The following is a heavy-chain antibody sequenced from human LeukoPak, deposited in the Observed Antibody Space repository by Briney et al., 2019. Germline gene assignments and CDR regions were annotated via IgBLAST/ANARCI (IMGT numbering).Heavy chain of an antibody. CDR1: GYTFTGYY. J-gene: IGHJ6*02. Sequence: ASVKVSCKASGYTFTGYYMHWVRQAPGQGLEWMGWINTNTGNPTYAQGFTGRFVFSLDTSVSTAYLQISSLKAEDTAVYYCARVGDILTGYYGYYYYYAMDVWGQGTTVTVSS. D-gene: IGHD3-9*01. CDR2: INTNTGNP. V-gene: IGHV7-4-1*02. CDR3: ARVGDILTGYYGYYYYYAMDV.